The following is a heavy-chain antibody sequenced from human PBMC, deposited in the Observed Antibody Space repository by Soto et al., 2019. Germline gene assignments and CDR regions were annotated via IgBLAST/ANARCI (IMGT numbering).Heavy chain of an antibody. J-gene: IGHJ4*02. CDR1: GFTFSSYA. V-gene: IGHV3-23*01. CDR3: AKNHASDY. CDR2: ISYSCGGT. Sequence: EVQLLESGGGLVQPGGSLRLSCAASGFTFSSYAMSWIRQAPGKGLEWVSAISYSCGGTYYGDSVKGRFTISRDNSKNTLYLQMDSLSAYDSALYYSAKNHASDYWGQGTLVTVSS.